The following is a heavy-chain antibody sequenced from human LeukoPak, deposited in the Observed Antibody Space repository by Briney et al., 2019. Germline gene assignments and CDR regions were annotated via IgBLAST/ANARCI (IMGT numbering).Heavy chain of an antibody. D-gene: IGHD3-22*01. CDR3: ARERYYDSSGFEGYFQH. V-gene: IGHV4-59*01. CDR2: IYYSGST. J-gene: IGHJ1*01. Sequence: SETLSLTCTVSGGSISSYYWSWIRQPPGKGLEWIGYIYYSGSTNYNPSLKSRVTISVDTSKNQFSLKLSSVTAADTAVYYCARERYYDSSGFEGYFQHWGQGTLVTVSS. CDR1: GGSISSYY.